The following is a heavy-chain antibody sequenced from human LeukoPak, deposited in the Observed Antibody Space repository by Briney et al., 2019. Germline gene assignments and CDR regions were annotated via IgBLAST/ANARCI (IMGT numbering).Heavy chain of an antibody. Sequence: ASVKVSCKASGYTFTSYYMHWVRQAPGQGLEWMGIINPSGGSTTYAQKFQGRVTMTRDMSTSTAYMDLRSLRSDDTAVYYCARDRHRRHYYDSSLHPPLDYWGQGTLVTVSS. CDR1: GYTFTSYY. J-gene: IGHJ4*02. V-gene: IGHV1-46*01. CDR3: ARDRHRRHYYDSSLHPPLDY. D-gene: IGHD3-22*01. CDR2: INPSGGST.